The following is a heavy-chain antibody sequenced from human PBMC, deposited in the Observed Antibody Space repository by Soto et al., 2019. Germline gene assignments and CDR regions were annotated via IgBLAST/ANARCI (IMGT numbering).Heavy chain of an antibody. CDR1: GGSISSYY. V-gene: IGHV4-59*01. CDR3: ARGYDVGGSLGIDV. D-gene: IGHD3-10*02. Sequence: SETLSLTCTVSGGSISSYYWSWIRQPPGKGLEWIGYIYYSGSTNYNPSLKSRVTISVDTSKNQFSLKLSSVTAADTAVYYCARGYDVGGSLGIDVWSQGTTVTVSS. J-gene: IGHJ6*02. CDR2: IYYSGST.